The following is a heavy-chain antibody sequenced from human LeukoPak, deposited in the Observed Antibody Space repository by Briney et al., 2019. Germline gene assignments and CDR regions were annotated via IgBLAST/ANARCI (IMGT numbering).Heavy chain of an antibody. CDR3: ARIAARSIDY. Sequence: SETLSLTRTVSGGSISSYYWSWIRQPPGKGLEWIGYIYYSGSTNYNPSLKSRVTISVDTSKNQFSLKLSSVTAADTAVYYCARIAARSIDYWGQGTLVTVSS. CDR1: GGSISSYY. D-gene: IGHD6-6*01. V-gene: IGHV4-59*01. J-gene: IGHJ4*02. CDR2: IYYSGST.